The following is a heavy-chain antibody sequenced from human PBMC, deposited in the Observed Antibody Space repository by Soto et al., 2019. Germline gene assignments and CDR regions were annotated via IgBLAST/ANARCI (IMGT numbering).Heavy chain of an antibody. CDR1: GGSISSNHW. CDR2: IYHSGST. V-gene: IGHV4-4*02. J-gene: IGHJ6*02. CDR3: ARFPFGDNFDYYGMVV. Sequence: QVQLRESGPGLVKPSGTLSLTCAVSGGSISSNHWWNWVRQSPGKGLEWIGEIYHSGSTNDNLSLKRRITMSVDKSKNQFSLRLYSVTAADTATYFCARFPFGDNFDYYGMVVWGQETTVTVSS. D-gene: IGHD3-10*01.